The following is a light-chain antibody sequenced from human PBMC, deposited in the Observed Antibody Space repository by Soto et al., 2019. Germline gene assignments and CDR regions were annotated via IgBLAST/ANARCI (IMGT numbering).Light chain of an antibody. CDR1: QTINNY. CDR3: QQSYTTPYS. V-gene: IGKV1-39*01. Sequence: DIQMTQSPSSLSASVGDRVSITCRPSQTINNYLSWYQQKPGRAPRLLIYAVSRLQSGVPSRFSGSGYGTDFTRTISSLQPDSFAIYYCQQSYTTPYSFGQGTRLDIK. J-gene: IGKJ2*01. CDR2: AVS.